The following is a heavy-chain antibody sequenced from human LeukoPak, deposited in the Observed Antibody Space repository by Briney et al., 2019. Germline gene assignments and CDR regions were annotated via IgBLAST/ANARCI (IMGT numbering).Heavy chain of an antibody. CDR1: GFTFSSYG. CDR3: ANTKGGYFDY. CDR2: IRYDRSNI. D-gene: IGHD1-26*01. V-gene: IGHV3-30*02. J-gene: IGHJ4*02. Sequence: PGWSLRLSCAACGFTFSSYGMHWVRQAPGKGLAGVAFIRYDRSNIYYADSVKGRFTISRDNSKNTLYLQMNSLRAEDTAVYYCANTKGGYFDYWGQGTLVTVSS.